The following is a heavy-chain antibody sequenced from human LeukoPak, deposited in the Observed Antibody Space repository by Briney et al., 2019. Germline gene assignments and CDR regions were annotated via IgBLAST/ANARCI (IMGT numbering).Heavy chain of an antibody. V-gene: IGHV4-59*08. J-gene: IGHJ4*02. CDR2: IYYSGST. CDR3: ARTDYGDYGTGY. Sequence: SETLSLTCTVSGGSISSYYWSWIRQPPGKGLEWTGYIYYSGSTYYNPSLKSRVTISVDTSKNQFSLKLSSVTAADTAVYYCARTDYGDYGTGYWGQGTLVTVSS. CDR1: GGSISSYY. D-gene: IGHD4-17*01.